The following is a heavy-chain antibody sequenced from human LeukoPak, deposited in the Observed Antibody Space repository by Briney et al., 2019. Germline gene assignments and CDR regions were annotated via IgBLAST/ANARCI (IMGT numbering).Heavy chain of an antibody. CDR1: GFTFSSYS. Sequence: PGGSLRLSCAASGFTFSSYSMNWVRQAPGKGLEWVSSISSSSSYIYYADSVKGRFTISRGNAKNSLYLQMNSLRAEGTAVYYCARVDKDRRVEMATTYYFDYWGQGTLVTVSS. CDR2: ISSSSSYI. V-gene: IGHV3-21*01. D-gene: IGHD5-24*01. J-gene: IGHJ4*02. CDR3: ARVDKDRRVEMATTYYFDY.